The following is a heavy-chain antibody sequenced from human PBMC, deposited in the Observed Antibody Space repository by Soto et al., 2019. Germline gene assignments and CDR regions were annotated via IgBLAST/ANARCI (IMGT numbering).Heavy chain of an antibody. J-gene: IGHJ6*03. V-gene: IGHV3-23*01. CDR3: AKYGPDFKYYYYMDV. D-gene: IGHD3-3*01. Sequence: PGGSLRLSCAASGFTFSSYAMSWVRQAPGKGLEWVSAISGSGGSTYYADSVRGRFTISRDNSKNTLYLQMNSLRAEDTAVYYCAKYGPDFKYYYYMDVWGKGTTVTVSS. CDR2: ISGSGGST. CDR1: GFTFSSYA.